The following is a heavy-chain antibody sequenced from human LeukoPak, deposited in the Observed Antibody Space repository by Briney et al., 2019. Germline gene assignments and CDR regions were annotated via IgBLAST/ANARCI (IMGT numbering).Heavy chain of an antibody. J-gene: IGHJ3*02. CDR3: AALKPHAFEI. Sequence: GGSLRLSCAASEFTFSSFTMHWVRQAPGKGLEWVAFISYDGSDKYYADSVKGRFTMSRDNSKNTLYLQMNSLRPEDTDVYYCAALKPHAFEIWGQGTMVTVSS. CDR2: ISYDGSDK. V-gene: IGHV3-30*04. CDR1: EFTFSSFT.